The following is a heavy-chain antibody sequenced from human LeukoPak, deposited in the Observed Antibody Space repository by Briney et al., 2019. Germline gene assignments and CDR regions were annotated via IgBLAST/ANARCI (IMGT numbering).Heavy chain of an antibody. CDR3: ARHGDSYDSPYYY. D-gene: IGHD5-12*01. V-gene: IGHV5-51*07. J-gene: IGHJ4*02. CDR1: GYSFTTHW. CDR2: IYPGDSDT. Sequence: GESLKISCKGSGYSFTTHWIGWVHQMPGKVLEWMGIIYPGDSDTRYSPSFQGHVTISADKSISTAYLQWSSLKASDTAMYFCARHGDSYDSPYYYWGQGTLVTVSS.